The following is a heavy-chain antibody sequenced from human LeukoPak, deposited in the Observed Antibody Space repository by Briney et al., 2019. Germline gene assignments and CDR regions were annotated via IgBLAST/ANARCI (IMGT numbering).Heavy chain of an antibody. CDR2: ISYDGSNK. V-gene: IGHV3-30*18. Sequence: QPGRSLRLSCAASGFTFSSYGMHWVRQAPGKGLEWVAVISYDGSNKYYADSVKGRFTISRDNSKNTLYLQMNSLRAEDTAVYYCAKDLSYGDYGAFFDYWGQGTLVTVSS. CDR3: AKDLSYGDYGAFFDY. J-gene: IGHJ4*02. CDR1: GFTFSSYG. D-gene: IGHD4-17*01.